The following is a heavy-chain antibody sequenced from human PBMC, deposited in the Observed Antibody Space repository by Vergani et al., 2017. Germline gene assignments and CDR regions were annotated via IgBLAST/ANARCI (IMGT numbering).Heavy chain of an antibody. CDR3: ARAVAGYSSGWYGSSY. J-gene: IGHJ4*02. CDR1: GYTFTGYY. D-gene: IGHD6-19*01. Sequence: QVQLVQSGAEVKKPGASVKVSCKASGYTFTGYYMHWVRQAPGQGLEWMGWINPNSGGTNYAQKFQGRVTMTRDTSISTAYMELSRLRSDDTAVYYCARAVAGYSSGWYGSSYWGQGTLVTVSS. V-gene: IGHV1-2*02. CDR2: INPNSGGT.